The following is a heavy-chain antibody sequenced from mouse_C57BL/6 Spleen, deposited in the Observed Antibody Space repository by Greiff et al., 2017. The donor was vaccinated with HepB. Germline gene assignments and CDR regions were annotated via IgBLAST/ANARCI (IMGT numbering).Heavy chain of an antibody. V-gene: IGHV5-17*01. CDR1: GFTFSDYG. D-gene: IGHD1-1*01. CDR3: ATYYYGSSYVGFAY. CDR2: ISSGSSTI. Sequence: EVQLVESGGGLVKPGGSLKLSCAASGFTFSDYGMHWVRQAPEKGLEWVAYISSGSSTIYYADTVKGRFTISRDNAKNTLFLQMTSLRSEDTAMYYCATYYYGSSYVGFAYWGQGTLVTVSA. J-gene: IGHJ3*01.